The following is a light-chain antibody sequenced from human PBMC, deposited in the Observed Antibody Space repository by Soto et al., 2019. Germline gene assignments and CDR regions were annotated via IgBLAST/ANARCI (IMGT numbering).Light chain of an antibody. J-gene: IGKJ5*01. CDR3: QQRSNWIT. V-gene: IGKV3-11*01. CDR1: QSVSSN. Sequence: EIVMTQSLATLSVSPGERATLSCRASQSVSSNLAWYQQKPGQAPRLLIYGASTRATGIPARFSGSGSGTDFTLTISSLEPEDFAVYYCQQRSNWITFGQGTRLEIK. CDR2: GAS.